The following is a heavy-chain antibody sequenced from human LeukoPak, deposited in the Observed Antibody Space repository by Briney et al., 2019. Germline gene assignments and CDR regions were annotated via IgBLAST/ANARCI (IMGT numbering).Heavy chain of an antibody. J-gene: IGHJ4*02. CDR2: INYSGSA. V-gene: IGHV4-59*01. Sequence: SETLSLTCTVSGDSIRSSYWSWIRQPPGETLEWVGYINYSGSANYNPSLKDRVSMSVDTSKNQLSLRLSYVTAADTAVYYCARERGGQRTGQFDQWGQGILVTVSS. CDR1: GDSIRSSY. CDR3: ARERGGQRTGQFDQ. D-gene: IGHD1-1*01.